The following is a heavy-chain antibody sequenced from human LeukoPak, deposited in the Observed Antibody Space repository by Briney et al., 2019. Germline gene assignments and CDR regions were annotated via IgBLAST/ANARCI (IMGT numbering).Heavy chain of an antibody. D-gene: IGHD5-18*01. V-gene: IGHV3-48*03. Sequence: PGGSLRLSCAASGFTFSSYEMNWVRQAPGKGLEWVSYISSSGSTIYYADSVKGRFTISRDNAKNSLYLQMNSPRAEDTAVYYCARDSDTALDYWGQGTLVTVSS. J-gene: IGHJ4*02. CDR1: GFTFSSYE. CDR3: ARDSDTALDY. CDR2: ISSSGSTI.